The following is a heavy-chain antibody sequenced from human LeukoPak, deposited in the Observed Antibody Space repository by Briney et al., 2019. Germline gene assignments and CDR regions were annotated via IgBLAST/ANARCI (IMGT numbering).Heavy chain of an antibody. CDR3: AKDLNYYGSGSYYSGEDY. V-gene: IGHV3-23*01. Sequence: PGGSLRLSCAASGFTFSSYAMSWVRQAPGKGLEGVSAISGSGGRTYYADSVKGRFTIPRDNSKNTLYLQMNSLRAEDTGVYYCAKDLNYYGSGSYYSGEDYWGQGTLVTVSS. CDR2: ISGSGGRT. J-gene: IGHJ4*02. D-gene: IGHD3-10*01. CDR1: GFTFSSYA.